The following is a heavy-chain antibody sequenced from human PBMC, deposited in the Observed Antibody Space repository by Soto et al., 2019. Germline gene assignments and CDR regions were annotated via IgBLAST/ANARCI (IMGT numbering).Heavy chain of an antibody. Sequence: PGESLKISCMGSGYKVSTWHNFTSYWIAWVRQMPGEGLEWMGIIYPGDSDTRYSPSFQGQVTISADKSISTAYLQWSSLKASDTAMYYCARRRPLLRYFDWLYPPWGVFDSWGQGTLVTVSS. D-gene: IGHD3-9*01. V-gene: IGHV5-51*01. J-gene: IGHJ5*01. CDR1: GYKVSTWHNFTSYW. CDR2: IYPGDSDT. CDR3: ARRRPLLRYFDWLYPPWGVFDS.